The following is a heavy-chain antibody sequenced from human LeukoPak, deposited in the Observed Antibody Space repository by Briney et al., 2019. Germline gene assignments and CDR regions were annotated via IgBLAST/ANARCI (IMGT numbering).Heavy chain of an antibody. J-gene: IGHJ4*02. V-gene: IGHV3-21*01. CDR2: ISSSSSYI. Sequence: GGSLRLSCAVTRFIFSSFTMNWVRQAPGKGLEWVSSISSSSSYIYSGDSVQGRFTISRDNAKNSLYLQMNSLRAEDTAVYYCARGSRIVGAPPDYWGQGILVTVSS. D-gene: IGHD1-26*01. CDR1: RFIFSSFT. CDR3: ARGSRIVGAPPDY.